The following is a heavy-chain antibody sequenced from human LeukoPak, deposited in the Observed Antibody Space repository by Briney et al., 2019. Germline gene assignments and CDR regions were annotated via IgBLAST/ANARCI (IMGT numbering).Heavy chain of an antibody. J-gene: IGHJ4*02. CDR2: ISGSGGST. CDR1: GFTFSSYA. D-gene: IGHD1-1*01. Sequence: PGGSLGLSCAASGFTFSSYAMSWVRQAPGKGLEWVSAISGSGGSTYYADSVKGRFTVSRDNSKNTLYLQMNSLRAEDTAVYYCAKQGGTQYYFDYWGQGTLVTVSS. CDR3: AKQGGTQYYFDY. V-gene: IGHV3-23*01.